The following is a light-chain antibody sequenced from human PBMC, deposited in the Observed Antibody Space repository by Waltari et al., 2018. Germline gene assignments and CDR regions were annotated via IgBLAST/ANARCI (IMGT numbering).Light chain of an antibody. CDR3: QQLNSA. Sequence: IQLTQSPSSLSEPVGATVTITCRASQDISNYLAWYQEKPGKAPKVLISAASTLQSGVPSRFSGSGSGTDFTLTISSLQPEDFATYYCQQLNSAFGPGTKVDIK. CDR1: QDISNY. V-gene: IGKV1-9*01. J-gene: IGKJ3*01. CDR2: AAS.